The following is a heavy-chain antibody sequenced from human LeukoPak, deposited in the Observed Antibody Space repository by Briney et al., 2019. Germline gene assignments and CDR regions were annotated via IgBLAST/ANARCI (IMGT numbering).Heavy chain of an antibody. CDR2: ILYDGRTK. CDR3: ARASMLRGVIITGLDC. Sequence: GGSLRPSRAASGFIFSDYAMHWVRQAPGKGLEWVAVILYDGRTKYYADSVKGRLTLSRDNSKNTLYLQMNSLRAEDTAVYYCARASMLRGVIITGLDCWGQGTLVTVSS. V-gene: IGHV3-30*04. D-gene: IGHD3-10*01. CDR1: GFIFSDYA. J-gene: IGHJ4*02.